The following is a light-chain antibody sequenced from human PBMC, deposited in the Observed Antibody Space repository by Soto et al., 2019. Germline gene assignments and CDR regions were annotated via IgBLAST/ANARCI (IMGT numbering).Light chain of an antibody. J-gene: IGKJ1*01. CDR1: QSISSC. CDR3: QQCNGYSSWT. CDR2: KAS. Sequence: DIQMTQSPSTLSASVGDRVTITCRASQSISSCLAWYQQKPGKAPKLLIYKASSLESGVPSRFIGSGSGTELTLTISSLQPDDFATYYCQQCNGYSSWTFGQGTKVEIK. V-gene: IGKV1-5*03.